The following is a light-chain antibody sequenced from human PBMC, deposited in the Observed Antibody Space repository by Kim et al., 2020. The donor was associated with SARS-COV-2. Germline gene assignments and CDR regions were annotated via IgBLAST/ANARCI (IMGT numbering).Light chain of an antibody. CDR1: SLRTYY. Sequence: SSELTQDPAVSVALGQTVRITCQGDSLRTYYASWYQKKPGQAPILVIHGKNNRPSGIPDRFSGSRSGNTASFTVTGAQAVDEADYYCISRDNSGDHVVFG. CDR3: ISRDNSGDHVV. V-gene: IGLV3-19*01. J-gene: IGLJ2*01. CDR2: GKN.